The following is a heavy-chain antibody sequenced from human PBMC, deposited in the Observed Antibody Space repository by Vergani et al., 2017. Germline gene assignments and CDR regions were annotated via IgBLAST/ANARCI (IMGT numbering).Heavy chain of an antibody. Sequence: QLQLQESGSGLVKPSQTLSLTCAVSGGSISSGGYSWSWIRQPPGKGLEWIGYIYHSGSTYYNPSLKSRVTISVDRSKNQFSLKLSSVTAADTAVYYCARLKQLRAGYYYYYMDVWGKGTTVTVSS. D-gene: IGHD5-12*01. J-gene: IGHJ6*03. CDR2: IYHSGST. CDR1: GGSISSGGYS. CDR3: ARLKQLRAGYYYYYMDV. V-gene: IGHV4-30-2*01.